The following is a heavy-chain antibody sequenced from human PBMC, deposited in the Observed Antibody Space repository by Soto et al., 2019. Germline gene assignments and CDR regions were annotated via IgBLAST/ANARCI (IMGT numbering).Heavy chain of an antibody. CDR1: GGPLISYA. CDR3: ARVKGFREFRPTGARYYYYGMDV. Sequence: GXAVKVACEASGGPLISYAIIWVRQSPGQGLEWMGGIIPVFGTASYAQKFQGRVTITADESTSTAYMELSSLRSEDTAVYYCARVKGFREFRPTGARYYYYGMDVCGQRTTVTVSS. D-gene: IGHD3-10*01. J-gene: IGHJ6*02. V-gene: IGHV1-69*13. CDR2: IIPVFGTA.